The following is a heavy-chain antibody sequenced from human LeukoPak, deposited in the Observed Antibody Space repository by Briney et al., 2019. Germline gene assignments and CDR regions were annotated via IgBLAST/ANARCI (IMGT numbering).Heavy chain of an antibody. CDR2: IYYSGST. D-gene: IGHD1-26*01. Sequence: PSETLSLTCTVSGGSISSYYWSWIRQPPGKGLEWIGYIYYSGSTNYNPSLKSRVTISVDTSKNQFSLKLSSVTAADTAVYYCVRYSLETHSFDIWGQGTLVTVSS. V-gene: IGHV4-59*12. CDR3: VRYSLETHSFDI. CDR1: GGSISSYY. J-gene: IGHJ4*02.